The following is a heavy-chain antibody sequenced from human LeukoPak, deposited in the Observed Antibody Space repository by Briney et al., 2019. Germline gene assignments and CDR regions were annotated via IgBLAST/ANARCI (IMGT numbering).Heavy chain of an antibody. D-gene: IGHD3-10*01. CDR1: GFTFSSYE. CDR2: ISSSGSTI. CDR3: ASGEGLWLGESGDAFDI. J-gene: IGHJ3*02. V-gene: IGHV3-48*03. Sequence: GGSLRLSCAASGFTFSSYEMNWVRQAPGKGLEWVSYISSSGSTIYYADSVKGRFTISRDNAKNSLYLQMNSLRAEDTAVYYCASGEGLWLGESGDAFDIWGQGTTVTVSS.